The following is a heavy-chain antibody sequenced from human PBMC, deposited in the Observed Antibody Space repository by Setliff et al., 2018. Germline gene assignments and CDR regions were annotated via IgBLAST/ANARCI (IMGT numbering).Heavy chain of an antibody. D-gene: IGHD1-1*01. Sequence: SETLSLTCSVYGESFSNNYWSWIRQPPGKGLEWIGYIYNSGSTNYNPSLKSRVTISVDTSKSQFSLRLSSVTAADTAVYYCARQRRIWNDLDYFDYWGQGTLVTVSS. J-gene: IGHJ4*02. CDR2: IYNSGST. V-gene: IGHV4-59*08. CDR3: ARQRRIWNDLDYFDY. CDR1: GESFSNNY.